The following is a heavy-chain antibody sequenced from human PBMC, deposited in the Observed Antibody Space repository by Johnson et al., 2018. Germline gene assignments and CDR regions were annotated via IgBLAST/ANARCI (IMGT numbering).Heavy chain of an antibody. CDR3: AKTSYGSGIGFTDVYYGIDV. Sequence: EVQLVESGGGLVQPGGSLRLSCAASGFSFSNFWMGWVRQPPGKGLEWVATIKNDGSEKYYVDSVKGRFTISRDNPKNSLYLQMNSLRAEDTALYYCAKTSYGSGIGFTDVYYGIDVWGQGTTVTVSS. CDR2: IKNDGSEK. V-gene: IGHV3-7*03. J-gene: IGHJ6*02. D-gene: IGHD3-10*01. CDR1: GFSFSNFW.